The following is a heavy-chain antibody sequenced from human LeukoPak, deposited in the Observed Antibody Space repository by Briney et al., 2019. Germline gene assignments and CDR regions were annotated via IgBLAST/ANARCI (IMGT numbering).Heavy chain of an antibody. V-gene: IGHV3-21*01. J-gene: IGHJ5*02. Sequence: GGSLRLSCAASGLTFSSYGMYWVRQAPGKGLEWVSAISSSSSYIYYADLVKGRFTISRDNAKNTLYPQMNSLRAEDTAVYYCARGGRRWTTVCEDGWFDPWGEGTLVSVSS. D-gene: IGHD4-17*01. CDR2: ISSSSSYI. CDR3: ARGGRRWTTVCEDGWFDP. CDR1: GLTFSSYG.